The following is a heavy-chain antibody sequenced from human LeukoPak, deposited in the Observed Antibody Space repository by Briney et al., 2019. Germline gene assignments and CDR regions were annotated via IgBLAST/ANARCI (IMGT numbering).Heavy chain of an antibody. CDR2: IKSKGDGETT. J-gene: IGHJ4*02. D-gene: IGHD3-10*01. V-gene: IGHV3-15*01. CDR3: TTVLGITMIRGVIVY. CDR1: GFTFTNAW. Sequence: PGESLRLSCAASGFTFTNAWMSWVRQAPGEGLEWVGRIKSKGDGETTDYAAPVKDRFTMSRDDSKATLYLQIHSLKAEDSAVYYCTTVLGITMIRGVIVYWGQGALVTVSS.